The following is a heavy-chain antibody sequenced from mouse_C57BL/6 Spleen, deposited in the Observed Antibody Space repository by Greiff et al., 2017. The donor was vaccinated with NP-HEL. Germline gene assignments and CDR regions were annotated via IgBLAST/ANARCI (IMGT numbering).Heavy chain of an antibody. D-gene: IGHD1-3*01. CDR3: ARDLNWQGGAMDY. CDR2: INYDGSST. CDR1: GFTFSDYY. J-gene: IGHJ4*01. Sequence: EVKLVESEGGLVQPGSSMKLSCTASGFTFSDYYMAWVRQVPEKGLEWVANINYDGSSTYYLDSLKSRFIISRDNAKNILYLQMSSLKSEDTATYYCARDLNWQGGAMDYWGQGTSVTVSS. V-gene: IGHV5-16*01.